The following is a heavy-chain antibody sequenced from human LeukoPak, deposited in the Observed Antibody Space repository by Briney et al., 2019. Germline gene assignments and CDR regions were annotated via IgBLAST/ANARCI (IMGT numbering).Heavy chain of an antibody. Sequence: GVSLRLSCAASGFTFSSYAMSWVRQAPGKGLEWVLAIRGSGGSTYYADSVKGRFTISRGNSKNTLYLQMNSLRAEDTAVYYCAKVMSYGDYVVDYWGQGTLVTVSS. CDR3: AKVMSYGDYVVDY. CDR2: IRGSGGST. D-gene: IGHD4-17*01. CDR1: GFTFSSYA. V-gene: IGHV3-23*01. J-gene: IGHJ4*02.